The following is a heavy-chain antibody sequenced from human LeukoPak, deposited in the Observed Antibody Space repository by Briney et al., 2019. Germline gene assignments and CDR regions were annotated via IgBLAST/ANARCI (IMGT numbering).Heavy chain of an antibody. D-gene: IGHD6-19*01. CDR3: AREWGPIAVSGGPGY. V-gene: IGHV3-33*01. Sequence: PGGSLRLSCAASGFTFSNYGMHWVRQAPGKGLEWVALIWFDGRNKFHADSVKGRFTISRDNSKNTLFLQMNSRRAEDTAVYYCAREWGPIAVSGGPGYWGQGPLVTVSS. CDR1: GFTFSNYG. CDR2: IWFDGRNK. J-gene: IGHJ4*02.